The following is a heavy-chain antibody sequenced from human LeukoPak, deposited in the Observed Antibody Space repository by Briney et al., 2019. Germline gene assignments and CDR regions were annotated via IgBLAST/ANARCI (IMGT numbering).Heavy chain of an antibody. V-gene: IGHV1-18*01. CDR3: ARDWSIAAAGDAFDI. D-gene: IGHD6-13*01. Sequence: GASVKVSCKASGYTFTSYGISWVRQAPGQGLEWMGRISAYNGNTNYAQKLQGRVTMTTDTSTSTAYMELRSLRSDDTAVYYCARDWSIAAAGDAFDIWGQGTMVTVSS. J-gene: IGHJ3*02. CDR1: GYTFTSYG. CDR2: ISAYNGNT.